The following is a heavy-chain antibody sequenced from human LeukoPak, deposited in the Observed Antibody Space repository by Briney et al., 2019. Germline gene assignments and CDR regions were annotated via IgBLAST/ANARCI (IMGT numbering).Heavy chain of an antibody. V-gene: IGHV3-9*01. D-gene: IGHD5-18*01. CDR1: GFTFNDYA. CDR2: ISWNSGSI. J-gene: IGHJ4*02. Sequence: GGSLRLSXAASGFTFNDYAMHWVRQTPGKGLEWLSGISWNSGSIGYADSVKGRFTISRDNAKNSLYLQMNSLRAEDTALYYCAFYSYGYRDFDYWGQGTLATVSS. CDR3: AFYSYGYRDFDY.